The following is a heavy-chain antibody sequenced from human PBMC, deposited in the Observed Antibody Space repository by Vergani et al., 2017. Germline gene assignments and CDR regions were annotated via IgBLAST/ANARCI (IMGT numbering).Heavy chain of an antibody. D-gene: IGHD3-22*01. CDR1: GFTFSSYA. CDR2: SSGSGGST. J-gene: IGHJ3*02. CDR3: CDGSGYYDYDAFDI. Sequence: EVQLLESGGGLVQPGGSLRLSCAASGFTFSSYAMSWVRPAPGKGLEWVSASSGSGGSTYYADAVKVRFTISRDNSKNTLYLQMNSLRAKDTAVYYCCDGSGYYDYDAFDIWGQGTMVTVSS. V-gene: IGHV3-23*01.